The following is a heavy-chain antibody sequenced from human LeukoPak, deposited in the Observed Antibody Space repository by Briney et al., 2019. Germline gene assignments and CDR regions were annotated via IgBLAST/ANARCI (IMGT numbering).Heavy chain of an antibody. J-gene: IGHJ4*02. CDR1: GYSISSGYY. Sequence: SETLSLTCAVSGYSISSGYYWGWNRQPPGKGLEWIGNIYHSGNTYYNPSLKSRVTISVDTSKNQFSPKLNSVTAADTAVYYCARAYISGSSGYYFAYWGQGTLVTVSS. CDR2: IYHSGNT. V-gene: IGHV4-38-2*01. CDR3: ARAYISGSSGYYFAY. D-gene: IGHD3-22*01.